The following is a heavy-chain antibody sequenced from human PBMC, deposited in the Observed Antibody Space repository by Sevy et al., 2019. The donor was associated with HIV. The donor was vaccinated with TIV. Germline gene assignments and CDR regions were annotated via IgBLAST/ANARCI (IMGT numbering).Heavy chain of an antibody. V-gene: IGHV4-61*01. Sequence: SETLSLTCTVSGGSVSSGSYYWSWIRQPPGKGLEWIGYIYYSGSTNYNPSLKSRVTMSVDTSKNQFSLKLSSVTAADTAVYYCARDKWGYCTNGVCQKWFDYWGQGTLVTVSS. J-gene: IGHJ4*02. CDR1: GGSVSSGSYY. CDR2: IYYSGST. CDR3: ARDKWGYCTNGVCQKWFDY. D-gene: IGHD2-8*01.